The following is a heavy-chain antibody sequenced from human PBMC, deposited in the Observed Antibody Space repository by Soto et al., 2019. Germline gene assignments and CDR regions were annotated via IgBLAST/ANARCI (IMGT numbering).Heavy chain of an antibody. CDR3: ARDHRSQVYYFDY. J-gene: IGHJ4*02. V-gene: IGHV3-48*01. CDR1: GFTFSSYS. Sequence: VQLVESGGGLVQPGGSLRLSCAASGFTFSSYSMNWVRQAPGKGLEWVSYISSSSSTIYYADSVKGRFTISRDNAKNSLYLQMNSLRAEDTAVYYCARDHRSQVYYFDYWGQGTLVTVSS. CDR2: ISSSSSTI.